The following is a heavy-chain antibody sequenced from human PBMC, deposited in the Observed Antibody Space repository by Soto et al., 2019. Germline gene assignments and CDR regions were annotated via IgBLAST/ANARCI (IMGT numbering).Heavy chain of an antibody. D-gene: IGHD2-8*01. V-gene: IGHV4-34*01. CDR1: GGSFSGYY. CDR3: ARGRTRGMDV. J-gene: IGHJ6*02. Sequence: QVQLQQWGAGLLKPSETLSLTCAVYGGSFSGYYWSWIRQPPGKGLEWIGEINHSGSTNYNPSLTSRVTISVDTSKNQFSLKLSSVTAADTAVYYCARGRTRGMDVWGQGTTVTVSS. CDR2: INHSGST.